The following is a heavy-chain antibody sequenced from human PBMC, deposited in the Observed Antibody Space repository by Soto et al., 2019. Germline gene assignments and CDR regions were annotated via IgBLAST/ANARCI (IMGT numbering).Heavy chain of an antibody. CDR1: GFTFSSYS. V-gene: IGHV3-21*01. CDR2: ISSSSSYI. CDR3: ARAHDSSGWWAIDY. J-gene: IGHJ4*02. Sequence: EVQLVESGGGLVKPGGSLRLSCAASGFTFSSYSMNWVRQAPGKGLEWVSSISSSSSYIYYADSVKGRFTISRDNAKNQLYLQMNSLRAEDTAVYYCARAHDSSGWWAIDYWGQGTLVTVSS. D-gene: IGHD6-19*01.